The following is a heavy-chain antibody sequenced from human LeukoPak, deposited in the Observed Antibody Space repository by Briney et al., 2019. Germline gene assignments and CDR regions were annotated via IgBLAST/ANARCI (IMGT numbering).Heavy chain of an antibody. Sequence: GGSLRLSCAASGFTFSSYAMSWVRQAPGKGLEWVSAISGSGGSTYYADSVKGRFTISRDNSKNTLYLQMNSLRAEDTAVYYCARVKYSRVVGAFDYWGQGTLVTVSS. V-gene: IGHV3-23*01. CDR1: GFTFSSYA. CDR3: ARVKYSRVVGAFDY. D-gene: IGHD6-6*01. J-gene: IGHJ4*02. CDR2: ISGSGGST.